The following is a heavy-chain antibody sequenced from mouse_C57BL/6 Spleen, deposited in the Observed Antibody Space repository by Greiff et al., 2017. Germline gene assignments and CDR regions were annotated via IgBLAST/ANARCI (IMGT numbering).Heavy chain of an antibody. D-gene: IGHD4-1*01. CDR2: ISSGGSYT. CDR1: GFTFSSYG. CDR3: ARNWERYYFDY. J-gene: IGHJ2*01. V-gene: IGHV5-6*01. Sequence: EVHLVESGGDLVKPGGSLKLSCAASGFTFSSYGMSWVRQTPDKRLEWVATISSGGSYTYYPDSVKGRFTISRDNAKNTLYLQMSSLKSEDTAMYYCARNWERYYFDYWGQGTTLTVSS.